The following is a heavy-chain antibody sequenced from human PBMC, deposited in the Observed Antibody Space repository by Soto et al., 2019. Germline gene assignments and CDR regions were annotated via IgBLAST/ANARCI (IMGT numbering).Heavy chain of an antibody. J-gene: IGHJ4*02. D-gene: IGHD6-19*01. V-gene: IGHV4-4*02. CDR3: ARDFYNSGWQSFDY. CDR2: IYHSGST. CDR1: GDSISSSNW. Sequence: SETLSLTCTVSGDSISSSNWWSWVRQSPGKGLEWIGEIYHSGSTNYNPSLKSRVTISVDKSKNQFSLRLSSVTAADTAVYYCARDFYNSGWQSFDYWGQGTLVTVSS.